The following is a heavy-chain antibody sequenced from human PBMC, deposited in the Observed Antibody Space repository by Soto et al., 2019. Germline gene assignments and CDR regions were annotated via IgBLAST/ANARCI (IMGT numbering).Heavy chain of an antibody. D-gene: IGHD2-15*01. Sequence: QVQLQESGPGLVRPSETLSLTCTVSGASVTSGSYSCSWIRQPPWQGLEWIAYIYYYKTTNYKPSPKSRVTMSLDTSNNHFSRKLSPLTAADTAVYYCARLNRGGRPGLDVWGQGTTVTVSS. CDR2: IYYYKTT. CDR1: GASVTSGSYS. CDR3: ARLNRGGRPGLDV. J-gene: IGHJ6*02. V-gene: IGHV4-61*03.